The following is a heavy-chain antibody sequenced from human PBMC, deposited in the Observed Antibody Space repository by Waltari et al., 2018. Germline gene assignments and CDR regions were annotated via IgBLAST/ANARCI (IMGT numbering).Heavy chain of an antibody. V-gene: IGHV1-69*14. CDR1: GGTFSSYA. Sequence: QVQLVQSGAEVKKPGSSVKVSCKASGGTFSSYAISWVRQAPGQGLEWMGGIIPIFGTANYAHKFQGRVTITADKSTSTAYMELSSLRSEDTAVYYCARVVRYCTNGVCYGWFDPWGQGTLVTVSS. D-gene: IGHD2-8*01. J-gene: IGHJ5*02. CDR3: ARVVRYCTNGVCYGWFDP. CDR2: IIPIFGTA.